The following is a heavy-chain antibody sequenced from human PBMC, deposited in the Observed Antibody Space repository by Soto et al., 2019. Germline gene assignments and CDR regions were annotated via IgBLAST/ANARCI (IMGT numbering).Heavy chain of an antibody. V-gene: IGHV3-74*01. CDR3: ARGGYGLWLNDY. Sequence: EVHLVESGGDLVQPGGSLRLSCAASGFTFSKYWIHWVRQAPGKGLVWVSRIKGDESTTNYADSVKGRFTISRDNANDVVFLHMNTMTADDTAVYYCARGGYGLWLNDYWGQGTLVTVSS. J-gene: IGHJ4*02. CDR1: GFTFSKYW. CDR2: IKGDESTT. D-gene: IGHD5-18*01.